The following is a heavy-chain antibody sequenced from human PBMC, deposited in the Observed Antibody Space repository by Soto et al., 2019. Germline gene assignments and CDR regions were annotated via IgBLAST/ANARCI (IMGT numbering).Heavy chain of an antibody. D-gene: IGHD6-13*01. CDR3: ARDPQPRYSKHNWFDP. V-gene: IGHV4-59*01. J-gene: IGHJ5*02. CDR1: GDSISSYY. CDR2: IYYSGST. Sequence: SETLSITCTVSGDSISSYYWSWIRQPPGKGLEWIGYIYYSGSTNYNPSLKSRVTISVDTSKNQFSLKLSSVTAADTAVYYCARDPQPRYSKHNWFDPWGQGTLVTVSS.